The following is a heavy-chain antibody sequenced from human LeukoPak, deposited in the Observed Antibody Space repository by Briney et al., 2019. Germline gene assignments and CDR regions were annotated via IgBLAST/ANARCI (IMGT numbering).Heavy chain of an antibody. J-gene: IGHJ6*03. CDR1: GGTFSSYA. D-gene: IGHD3-3*01. CDR3: ARGPYYDLWSGYLEYYYYYMDV. V-gene: IGHV1-69*05. Sequence: ASVKVSCKASGGTFSSYAISWVRQAPGQGLEWMGGIIPIFGSANYAQKFQGRVTITTDESTSTAYRELSSLRSEDTAVYYRARGPYYDLWSGYLEYYYYYMDVWGKGTTVTVSS. CDR2: IIPIFGSA.